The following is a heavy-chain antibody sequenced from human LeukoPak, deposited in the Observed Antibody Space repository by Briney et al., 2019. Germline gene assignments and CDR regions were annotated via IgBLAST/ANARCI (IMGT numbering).Heavy chain of an antibody. CDR3: ARVGYYESSGYYEY. Sequence: ASVKVSCKASGYTLTDYYMHWVRQAPGQGLEWMGRINPNSGGTNYAQKFQGRVTMTRDTSISTVYMELSRLRSDNTAVYYCARVGYYESSGYYEYWGQGTLVTVSS. J-gene: IGHJ4*02. CDR2: INPNSGGT. D-gene: IGHD3-22*01. V-gene: IGHV1-2*06. CDR1: GYTLTDYY.